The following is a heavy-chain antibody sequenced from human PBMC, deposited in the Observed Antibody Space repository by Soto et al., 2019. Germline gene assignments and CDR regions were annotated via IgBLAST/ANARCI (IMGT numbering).Heavy chain of an antibody. CDR2: ISAYKGNT. CDR3: ARTLPPFSY. J-gene: IGHJ4*02. D-gene: IGHD1-26*01. Sequence: QVQLVQSGAEVKKPGASVKVSCKASGYTFSSYGISWVRQAPGQGLEWMGWISAYKGNTNNAETPQRRLTATTGTTTRSAHVELRSLMSEDTAVYCWARTLPPFSYWAEGPLVTFSS. CDR1: GYTFSSYG. V-gene: IGHV1-18*01.